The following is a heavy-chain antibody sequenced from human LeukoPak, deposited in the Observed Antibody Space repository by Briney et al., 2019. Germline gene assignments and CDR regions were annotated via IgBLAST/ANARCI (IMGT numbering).Heavy chain of an antibody. J-gene: IGHJ5*02. CDR3: AKDSWYYDNTRNWFDP. CDR2: IRYDGSNK. V-gene: IGHV3-30*02. CDR1: GFTFSSYG. D-gene: IGHD3-22*01. Sequence: GGSLRLSCAASGFTFSSYGMHWVRQAPGKGLEWVAFIRYDGSNKYYADSVKGRFTISRDNSKNTLYLQMNSLRAEDTAVYYCAKDSWYYDNTRNWFDPWGQGTLVTVSS.